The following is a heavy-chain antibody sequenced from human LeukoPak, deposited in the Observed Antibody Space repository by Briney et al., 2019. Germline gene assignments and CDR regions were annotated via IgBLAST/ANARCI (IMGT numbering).Heavy chain of an antibody. CDR2: IYTSGST. J-gene: IGHJ6*02. V-gene: IGHV4-4*07. Sequence: SETLSLTCTVSGVSISSYFWSWIRQPAGKGLEWIGRIYTSGSTYYNPSLKSRVTISLDTSKNQFSLKLSSVTAADTAVYYCARGDLGYCSGGTCYPRYYYGMDVWGRGTTVTVSS. D-gene: IGHD2-15*01. CDR1: GVSISSYF. CDR3: ARGDLGYCSGGTCYPRYYYGMDV.